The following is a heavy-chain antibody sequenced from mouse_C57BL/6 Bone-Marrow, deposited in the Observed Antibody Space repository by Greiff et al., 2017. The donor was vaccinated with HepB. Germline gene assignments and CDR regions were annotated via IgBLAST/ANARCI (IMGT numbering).Heavy chain of an antibody. J-gene: IGHJ1*03. CDR2: IHPNSGST. Sequence: VKLKQPGAELVKPGASVKLSCKASGYTFTSYWMHWVKQRPGQGLEWIGMIHPNSGSTNYNEKFKSKATLTVDKSSSTAYMQLSSLTSEDSAVYYCASPIYGSSYLWYFDVWGTGTTVTVSS. D-gene: IGHD1-1*01. CDR1: GYTFTSYW. V-gene: IGHV1-64*01. CDR3: ASPIYGSSYLWYFDV.